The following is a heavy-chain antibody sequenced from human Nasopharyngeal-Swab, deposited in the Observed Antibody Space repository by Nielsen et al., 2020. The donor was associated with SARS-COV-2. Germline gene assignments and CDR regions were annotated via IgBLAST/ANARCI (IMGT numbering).Heavy chain of an antibody. Sequence: GGSLRLSCAASGFTVSSNYMSWVRQAPGKGLEWVSVIYSGGSTYYADSVKGRFTISRDNSKNTLYLQMNRLRAEDTAVYYCARDWEDYYGMDVWGQGTTVTVSS. J-gene: IGHJ6*02. CDR2: IYSGGST. D-gene: IGHD1-26*01. CDR1: GFTVSSNY. CDR3: ARDWEDYYGMDV. V-gene: IGHV3-53*01.